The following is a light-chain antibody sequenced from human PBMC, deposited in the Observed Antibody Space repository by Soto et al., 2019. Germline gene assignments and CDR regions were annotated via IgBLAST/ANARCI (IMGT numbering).Light chain of an antibody. CDR1: QSVSSN. J-gene: IGKJ5*01. V-gene: IGKV3-15*01. CDR2: GAS. CDR3: QQRRSWQVT. Sequence: EIVMTQSPATLSVSPGERATLSCRASQSVSSNLAWYQQKPGQAPRLLIYGASTRATGIPARFSGSESGTDFTLTISGLQSEDFAVYYCQQRRSWQVTFGQGTRLE.